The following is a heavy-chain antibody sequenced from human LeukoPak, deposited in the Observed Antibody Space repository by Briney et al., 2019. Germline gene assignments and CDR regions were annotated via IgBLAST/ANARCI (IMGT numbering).Heavy chain of an antibody. CDR1: GGTFSSYA. CDR3: ARAYYDSSGHYSDTFDI. Sequence: SVSVSCKASGGTFSSYAISWVRQAPGQGLEWMGGIIPIFGTANYAQKFQGRVTITADKSTSTAYMELSSLRSEDTAVYYCARAYYDSSGHYSDTFDIWGQGTMVTVSS. V-gene: IGHV1-69*06. J-gene: IGHJ3*02. D-gene: IGHD3-22*01. CDR2: IIPIFGTA.